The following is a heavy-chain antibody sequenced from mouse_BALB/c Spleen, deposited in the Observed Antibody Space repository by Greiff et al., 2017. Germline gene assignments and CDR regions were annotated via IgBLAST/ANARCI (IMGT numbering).Heavy chain of an antibody. CDR2: ISNGGGST. V-gene: IGHV5-12-2*01. Sequence: EVKLVESGGGLVQPGGSLKLSCAASGFTFSSYTMSWVRQTPEKRLEWVAYISNGGGSTYYPDTVKGRFTISRDNAKNTLYLQMSSLKSEDTAMYYCARHGGGSSFYYAMDYWGQGTSVTVSS. D-gene: IGHD1-1*01. CDR3: ARHGGGSSFYYAMDY. CDR1: GFTFSSYT. J-gene: IGHJ4*01.